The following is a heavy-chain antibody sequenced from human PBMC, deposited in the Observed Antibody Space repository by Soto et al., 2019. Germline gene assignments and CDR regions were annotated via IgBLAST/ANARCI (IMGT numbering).Heavy chain of an antibody. J-gene: IGHJ4*02. V-gene: IGHV3-23*01. D-gene: IGHD6-19*01. CDR1: LVGCNSFD. CDR2: ISADGGRT. Sequence: PGRSLRLPCGTFLVGCNSFDMCWISQAPGKGREWVSGISADGGRTYYADSVKGRFTISRDNSMNTLYLQMNNLRVEDTAVYYCAKDAPRRSDWFYFDYRGQGALVPVSP. CDR3: AKDAPRRSDWFYFDY.